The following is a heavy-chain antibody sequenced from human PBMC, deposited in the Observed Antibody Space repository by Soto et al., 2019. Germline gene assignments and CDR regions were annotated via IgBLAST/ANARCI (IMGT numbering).Heavy chain of an antibody. J-gene: IGHJ5*02. CDR2: INPDSGGT. V-gene: IGHV1-2*02. CDR3: XTXPXXXXXXXXXGWFXP. CDR1: GYTFTDYS. Sequence: QVQLVQSGAXVKKXGAXXKVSCXAPGYTFTDYSXHXXRXXXXXXXXXXGWINPDSGGTNYAQKFQGRVTMTRDTSISTAYMELSRLRSDDTAVXXCXTXPXXXXXXXXXGWFXPWGQGTLVTVSS.